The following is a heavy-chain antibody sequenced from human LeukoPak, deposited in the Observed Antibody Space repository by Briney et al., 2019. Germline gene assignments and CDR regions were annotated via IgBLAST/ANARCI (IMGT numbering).Heavy chain of an antibody. Sequence: SETLSLTCAVYGGSFSGYYWSWIRQPPGKGLEWIGEIIHSGRTNYNPSLKSRVTISADTSKNQFSLKLRSVTAADTAVYYCARAFYDSSGYYQHPFDYWGQGTLVTVSS. V-gene: IGHV4-34*12. CDR2: IIHSGRT. CDR3: ARAFYDSSGYYQHPFDY. CDR1: GGSFSGYY. D-gene: IGHD3-22*01. J-gene: IGHJ4*02.